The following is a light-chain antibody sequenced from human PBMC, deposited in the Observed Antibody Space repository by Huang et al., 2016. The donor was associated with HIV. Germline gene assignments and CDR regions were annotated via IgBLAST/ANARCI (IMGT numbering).Light chain of an antibody. Sequence: QLTQSPPCLSASVGDTVIISCRASQDIGTSLAWYQQKTGRAPKLLISGASTVQTGVPSRFSGDSAGTYFTLFITDLQPEDFATYYCQQLHTYPITFGQGTRLDIK. J-gene: IGKJ5*01. CDR1: QDIGTS. V-gene: IGKV1-9*01. CDR3: QQLHTYPIT. CDR2: GAS.